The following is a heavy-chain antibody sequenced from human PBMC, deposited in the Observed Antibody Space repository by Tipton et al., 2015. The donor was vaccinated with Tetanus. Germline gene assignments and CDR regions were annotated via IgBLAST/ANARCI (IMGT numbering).Heavy chain of an antibody. Sequence: TLSLTCTVSGGSFSSSNDYWAWIRQPPGKGVEWVGSIYYGGSTYFNPSLRSRGTISIDTSRNQFSLQLSSVTAADSALYFCGRGTDAYKSGNYWGQGTLVTVSS. CDR3: GRGTDAYKSGNY. V-gene: IGHV4-39*01. CDR2: IYYGGST. CDR1: GGSFSSSNDY. D-gene: IGHD5-24*01. J-gene: IGHJ4*01.